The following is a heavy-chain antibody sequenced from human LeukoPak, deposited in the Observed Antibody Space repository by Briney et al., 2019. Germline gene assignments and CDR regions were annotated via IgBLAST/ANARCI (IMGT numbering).Heavy chain of an antibody. CDR3: AKRFEAAGDC. J-gene: IGHJ5*01. V-gene: IGHV3-23*01. CDR2: ISGSGGST. Sequence: GGSLRLSCAASGFTFSSYAVSWVRQAPGKGLEWVSAISGSGGSTYCADSVKGRFTISRDNSKNTLYLQMNSLRAEDTAVYYCAKRFEAAGDCWGQEPWSPSPQ. D-gene: IGHD6-25*01. CDR1: GFTFSSYA.